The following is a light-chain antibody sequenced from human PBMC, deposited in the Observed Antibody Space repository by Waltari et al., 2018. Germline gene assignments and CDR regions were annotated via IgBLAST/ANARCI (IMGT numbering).Light chain of an antibody. J-gene: IGKJ1*01. V-gene: IGKV3-15*01. CDR1: QSVSSN. CDR3: QQYNDWPQT. Sequence: EIVMTQSPATLSVSPGERATLSCRASQSVSSNLAWYQQKPGQAPRLLIYDASTRATDIPARCSGGWSGTEFTLTISGLQSEDFAVYYCQQYNDWPQTFGQGTKVEIK. CDR2: DAS.